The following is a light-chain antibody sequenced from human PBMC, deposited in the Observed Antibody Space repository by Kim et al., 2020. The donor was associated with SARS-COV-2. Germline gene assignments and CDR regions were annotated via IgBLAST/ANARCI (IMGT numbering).Light chain of an antibody. J-gene: IGLJ3*02. V-gene: IGLV3-21*04. CDR3: QVWDSTSDHPWV. CDR1: DMESLP. Sequence: TRSIPFGANDMESLPVRWYQRTPAQAPLLVISYESERPTGIPERFSGSNSGNTATLTISRVEAGDEADYFCQVWDSTSDHPWVFGGGTQLTVL. CDR2: YES.